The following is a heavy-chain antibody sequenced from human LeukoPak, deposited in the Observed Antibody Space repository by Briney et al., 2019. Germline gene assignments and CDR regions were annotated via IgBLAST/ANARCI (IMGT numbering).Heavy chain of an antibody. CDR2: INPSGGGT. J-gene: IGHJ5*02. D-gene: IGHD5-24*01. CDR3: ARAEGFRVLGWLGSNSFDP. CDR1: GYTFTNYY. V-gene: IGHV1-46*01. Sequence: ASVKVSCKASGYTFTNYYIHWVRQAPGQGLEWMGVINPSGGGTSYAQRFQGRLTMTSDMSTSTVYMELSSLRSEDTAVYRCARAEGFRVLGWLGSNSFDPWGLGTLVTVSS.